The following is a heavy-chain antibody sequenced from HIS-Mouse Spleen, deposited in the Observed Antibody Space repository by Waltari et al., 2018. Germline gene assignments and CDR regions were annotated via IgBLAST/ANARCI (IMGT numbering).Heavy chain of an antibody. Sequence: QLQLQESGPGLVKPSETLSLTCTVSGGSISSSSYYWGWIRQPPGKGLEWIGSIDYSGGTYYNRSLRSRVTISVDTSKNQFSLKLSSVTAADTAVYYCAREIPYSSSWYDWYFDLWAVAPWSLSPQ. CDR2: IDYSGGT. CDR3: AREIPYSSSWYDWYFDL. CDR1: GGSISSSSYY. J-gene: IGHJ2*01. D-gene: IGHD6-13*01. V-gene: IGHV4-39*07.